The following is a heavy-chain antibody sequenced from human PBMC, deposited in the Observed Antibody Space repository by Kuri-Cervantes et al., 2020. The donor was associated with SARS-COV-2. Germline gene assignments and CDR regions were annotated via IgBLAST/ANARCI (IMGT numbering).Heavy chain of an antibody. Sequence: GESLKISCAASGFTFSSYGMHWVRQAPGKGLEWVSYISSSSSTIYYADSVKGRFTISRDNAKNSLYLQMNSLRAEDTAVYYCARDRGGYVVGATMHFDYWGQGTLVTVSS. CDR1: GFTFSSYG. CDR3: ARDRGGYVVGATMHFDY. J-gene: IGHJ4*02. CDR2: ISSSSSTI. V-gene: IGHV3-48*01. D-gene: IGHD1-26*01.